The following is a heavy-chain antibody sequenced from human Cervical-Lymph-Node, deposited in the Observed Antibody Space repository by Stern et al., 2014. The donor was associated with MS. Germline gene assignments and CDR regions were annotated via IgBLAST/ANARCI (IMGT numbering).Heavy chain of an antibody. Sequence: VQLVESGSELKKPGASVKVSCKASGYIFSDYAISWVRQAPGQGLELLGWIHTNTGNPTYVEGFTGRSVFSLDTSVSTAYLQIVNLKAEDTAVYYCARVASGTNYYDTWGQGTQVTVSS. CDR1: GYIFSDYA. CDR2: IHTNTGNP. J-gene: IGHJ4*02. CDR3: ARVASGTNYYDT. D-gene: IGHD3-22*01. V-gene: IGHV7-4-1*01.